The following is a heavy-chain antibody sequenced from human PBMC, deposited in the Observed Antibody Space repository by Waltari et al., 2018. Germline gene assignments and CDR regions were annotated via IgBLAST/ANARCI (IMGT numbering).Heavy chain of an antibody. CDR3: ARGLRIHTMIVVVITY. Sequence: QVQLVQSGAEVKKPGASVKVSCKASGYTFTSYYMHWVRQAPGQGLEWMGIINPSGGSTSYAQKFQGRVTMTRDTSTSTVYMELSSLRSEDTAVYYCARGLRIHTMIVVVITYWGQGTLVTVSS. CDR2: INPSGGST. D-gene: IGHD3-22*01. J-gene: IGHJ4*02. V-gene: IGHV1-46*01. CDR1: GYTFTSYY.